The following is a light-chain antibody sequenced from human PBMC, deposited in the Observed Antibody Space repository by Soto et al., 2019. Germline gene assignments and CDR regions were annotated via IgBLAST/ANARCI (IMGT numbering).Light chain of an antibody. CDR1: QSVSSSY. J-gene: IGKJ1*01. V-gene: IGKV3-20*01. CDR3: QQYGSSLTWT. Sequence: EIVLTQSPGTLSLSPGERATVSCRASQSVSSSYLAWYQQKPGQAPRLLIYGASSRATGIPDRFSGSGSGTDFTITISRLEPEDFAVYYCQQYGSSLTWTFGQGTTVEIK. CDR2: GAS.